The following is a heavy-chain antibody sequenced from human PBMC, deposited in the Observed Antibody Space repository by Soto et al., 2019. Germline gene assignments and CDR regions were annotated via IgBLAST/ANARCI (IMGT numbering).Heavy chain of an antibody. CDR2: IYSDGST. CDR3: ARETGDDAFDI. D-gene: IGHD7-27*01. V-gene: IGHV3-53*04. J-gene: IGHJ3*02. Sequence: GGSLRLSCAASGFTVSSNYMSWVRQAPGKGLEWVSVIYSDGSTYYADSVKGRFTISRHNSKNTLYLQMNSLRAEDTAVYYCARETGDDAFDIWGQGTMVTVSS. CDR1: GFTVSSNY.